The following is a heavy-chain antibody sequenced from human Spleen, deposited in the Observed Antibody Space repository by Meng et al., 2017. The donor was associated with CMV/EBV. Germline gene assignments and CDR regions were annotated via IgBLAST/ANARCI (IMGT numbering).Heavy chain of an antibody. D-gene: IGHD3-3*01. CDR1: GFTFSSYD. CDR2: IGTAGDT. V-gene: IGHV3-13*01. Sequence: GESLKISCAASGFTFSSYDMHWVRQTTGKGLEWVSTIGTAGDTYYPGSVKGRFTISRENAKNSLYLQMNSLRAGDTAVYYCARGDFLPFLLPQSYYGMDVWGQGTTVTVSS. CDR3: ARGDFLPFLLPQSYYGMDV. J-gene: IGHJ6*02.